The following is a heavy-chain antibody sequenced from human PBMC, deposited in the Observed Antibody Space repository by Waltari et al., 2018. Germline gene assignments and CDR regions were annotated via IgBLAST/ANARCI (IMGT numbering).Heavy chain of an antibody. V-gene: IGHV3-30*02. CDR3: AKWKRGYLFDY. D-gene: IGHD5-12*01. CDR1: GFTFSSYG. Sequence: QVQLVESGGGVVQPGGSLRLSCAASGFTFSSYGMHWVRQAPGKGLEWVAFIRYDGSNKYYADSVKGRFTISRDNSKNTLYLQMNSLRAEDTAVYYCAKWKRGYLFDYWGQGTLVTVSS. CDR2: IRYDGSNK. J-gene: IGHJ4*02.